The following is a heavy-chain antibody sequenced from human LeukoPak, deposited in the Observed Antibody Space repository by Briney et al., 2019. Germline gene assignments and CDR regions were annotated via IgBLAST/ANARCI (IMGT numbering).Heavy chain of an antibody. V-gene: IGHV1-18*01. D-gene: IGHD4-17*01. CDR2: ISAYNGNT. CDR3: ARNGDYVFDY. Sequence: GGSLRLSCAASGFTFTSYGISWVRQAPGQGLEWMGWISAYNGNTNYAQKLQGRVTMTTDTSTSTAYMELRSLRSDDTAVYYCARNGDYVFDYWGQGTLVTVSS. CDR1: GFTFTSYG. J-gene: IGHJ4*02.